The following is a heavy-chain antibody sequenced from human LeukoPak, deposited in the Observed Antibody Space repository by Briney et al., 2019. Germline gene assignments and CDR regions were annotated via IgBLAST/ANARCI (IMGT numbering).Heavy chain of an antibody. D-gene: IGHD4-17*01. V-gene: IGHV1-18*01. Sequence: ASVKVSCKASGYTFTTYDINWVRQATGQGLEWMGWMNPKSGNANYAQKLQGRVTMTTDTSTSTAYMELRSLRSDDTAVYYCARDRTVTGDYWGQGTLVTVSS. CDR1: GYTFTTYD. CDR3: ARDRTVTGDY. J-gene: IGHJ4*02. CDR2: MNPKSGNA.